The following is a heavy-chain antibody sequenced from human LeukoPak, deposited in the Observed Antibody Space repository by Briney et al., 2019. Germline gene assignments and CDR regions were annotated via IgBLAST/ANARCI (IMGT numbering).Heavy chain of an antibody. V-gene: IGHV1-69*04. J-gene: IGHJ4*02. CDR1: GCTFSSYA. CDR2: IIPILGIA. CDR3: ARLEAVAGRSPNSDY. Sequence: SVKVSCKASGCTFSSYAISWVRQAPGQGLEWMGRIIPILGIANYAQKFQGRVTITADKSTSTAYMELSSLRSEDTAVYYCARLEAVAGRSPNSDYWGQGTLVTVSS. D-gene: IGHD6-19*01.